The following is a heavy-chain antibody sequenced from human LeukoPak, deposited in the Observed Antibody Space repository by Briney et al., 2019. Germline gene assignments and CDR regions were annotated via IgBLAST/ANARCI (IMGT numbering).Heavy chain of an antibody. CDR1: GFTFSDYY. Sequence: GGSLRLSCAASGFTFSDYYMSWIRQAPGKGLEWVSYISSSSSYTNYADSVKGRFTISRDNFKNTLYLQMNSLRAEDSAVYSCAKMSKYYYDSSGYFDYWGQGALVTVSS. CDR3: AKMSKYYYDSSGYFDY. J-gene: IGHJ4*02. D-gene: IGHD3-22*01. V-gene: IGHV3-11*03. CDR2: ISSSSSYT.